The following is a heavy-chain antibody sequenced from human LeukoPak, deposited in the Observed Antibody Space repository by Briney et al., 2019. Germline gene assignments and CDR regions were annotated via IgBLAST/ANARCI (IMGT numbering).Heavy chain of an antibody. Sequence: GGSLRLSCAASGFTFSSYSMNWVRQAPGKGLEWVSYISSSSSTIYYADSVKGRFTISRDNAKNSLYLQMNSLRAEDTAVYYCARRNNNYVGCMDVWGRGTTVTVSA. D-gene: IGHD4-11*01. V-gene: IGHV3-48*01. CDR2: ISSSSSTI. CDR3: ARRNNNYVGCMDV. J-gene: IGHJ6*04. CDR1: GFTFSSYS.